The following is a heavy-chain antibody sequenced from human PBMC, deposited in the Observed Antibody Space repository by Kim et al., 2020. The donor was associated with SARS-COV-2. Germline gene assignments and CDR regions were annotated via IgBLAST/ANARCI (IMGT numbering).Heavy chain of an antibody. CDR2: IYYSGST. CDR3: ARIGCVSGGDCYSSFDY. CDR1: GGSISSSSYY. V-gene: IGHV4-39*01. J-gene: IGHJ4*02. D-gene: IGHD2-21*02. Sequence: SETLSLTCTVSGGSISSSSYYWGWIRQPPGKGLEWIGSIYYSGSTYYNPSLKSRVTISVDTSKNQFSLKLSSVTAADTAVYYCARIGCVSGGDCYSSFDYWGQGTLVTVSS.